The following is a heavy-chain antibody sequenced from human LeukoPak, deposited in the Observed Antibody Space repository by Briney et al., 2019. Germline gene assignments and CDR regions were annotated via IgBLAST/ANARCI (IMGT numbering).Heavy chain of an antibody. J-gene: IGHJ4*02. Sequence: GGSLRLSCAASGFTFNTFNMNWVRQAPGEALEWVSSITSGGDYIYYADSVKGRFTTSRDNAKNSLSLQLNSLRVEDTAVYYCARGHYDVLAASYKWTPDYWGQGTLVTVSS. CDR1: GFTFNTFN. D-gene: IGHD3-9*01. V-gene: IGHV3-21*01. CDR2: ITSGGDYI. CDR3: ARGHYDVLAASYKWTPDY.